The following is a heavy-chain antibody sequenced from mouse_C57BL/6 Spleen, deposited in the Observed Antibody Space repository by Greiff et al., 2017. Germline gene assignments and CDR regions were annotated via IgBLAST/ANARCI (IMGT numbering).Heavy chain of an antibody. Sequence: VQLQQSGPELVKPGASVKISCKASGYSFTSYYIHWVKQRPGQGLEWIGWIYPGSGNTKYNEKFKGKATLTADTSSSTAYMQLSSLTSEDSAVYYCARDLLLRAYYAMDYWGQGTSVTVSS. V-gene: IGHV1-66*01. D-gene: IGHD1-1*01. CDR3: ARDLLLRAYYAMDY. J-gene: IGHJ4*01. CDR1: GYSFTSYY. CDR2: IYPGSGNT.